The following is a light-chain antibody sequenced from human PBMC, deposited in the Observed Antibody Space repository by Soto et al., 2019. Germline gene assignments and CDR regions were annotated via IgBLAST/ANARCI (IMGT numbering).Light chain of an antibody. CDR1: QSISSW. CDR2: DAS. CDR3: QQYNSYL. V-gene: IGKV1-5*01. Sequence: DIQMTQSPSTLSASVGDRVTITCRASQSISSWLAWYQQKPGKAPKLLIYDASSLESGVPSRFSGSGSGTEFTLTISSLQHDDFATYYCQQYNSYLFGQGTKVDIK. J-gene: IGKJ1*01.